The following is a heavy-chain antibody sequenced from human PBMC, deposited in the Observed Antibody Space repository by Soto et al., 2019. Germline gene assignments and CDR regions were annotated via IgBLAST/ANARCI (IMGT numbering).Heavy chain of an antibody. CDR1: GFTFSSYA. CDR3: AKDRDDFQHAPYYFDN. V-gene: IGHV3-30-3*01. D-gene: IGHD2-2*01. CDR2: ISYDGSNK. Sequence: QVQLVESGGGVVQPGRSLRLSCAASGFTFSSYAMHWVRQAPGKGLEWVAVISYDGSNKYYADSVKGRFTISRDNSKNTLYLQMNSLRAEDTAVYHCAKDRDDFQHAPYYFDNWGQGTLVTVSS. J-gene: IGHJ4*02.